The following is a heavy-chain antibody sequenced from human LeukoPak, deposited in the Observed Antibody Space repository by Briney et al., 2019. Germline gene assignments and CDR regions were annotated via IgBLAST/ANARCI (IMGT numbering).Heavy chain of an antibody. J-gene: IGHJ5*02. V-gene: IGHV1-24*01. Sequence: GASVKVSCKVFGYTLTELSMHWVRQAAGKGREWMGGFDPEDGETIYAQKFQGRVTMTEDTSTDTSYMELSSLRSEDTAVYYCATAQQYCSSTSCYIGWFDPWGQGTLVTVSS. CDR1: GYTLTELS. D-gene: IGHD2-2*02. CDR3: ATAQQYCSSTSCYIGWFDP. CDR2: FDPEDGET.